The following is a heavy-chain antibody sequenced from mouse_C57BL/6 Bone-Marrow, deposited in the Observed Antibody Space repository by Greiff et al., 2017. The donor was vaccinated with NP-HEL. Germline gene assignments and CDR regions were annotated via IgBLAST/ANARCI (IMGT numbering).Heavy chain of an antibody. CDR3: ASAIRDYAMDY. CDR1: GYTFTSYW. J-gene: IGHJ4*01. D-gene: IGHD1-1*01. Sequence: QVQLQQPGTELVKPGASVKLSCKASGYTFTSYWMHWVKQRPGQGLEWIGNINPSNGGTNYNEKFKSKATLTGEKSSNKDYMQLSSLTSEDSAVYYWASAIRDYAMDYWGQGTSVTVSS. CDR2: INPSNGGT. V-gene: IGHV1-53*01.